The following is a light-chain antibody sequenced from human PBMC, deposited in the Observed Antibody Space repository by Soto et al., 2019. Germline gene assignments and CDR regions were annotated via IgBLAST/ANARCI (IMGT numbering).Light chain of an antibody. CDR3: QVWDITTDHYV. V-gene: IGLV3-21*04. Sequence: SYELTQPPSVSVAPEKTARITCGRNNIGSKRVHWYRQKPGQAPVLVIYYDSDRPSGIPERFSGSNSGNTATLTISRVEAGDEADYYCQVWDITTDHYVFGTGTKVTVL. CDR2: YDS. J-gene: IGLJ1*01. CDR1: NIGSKR.